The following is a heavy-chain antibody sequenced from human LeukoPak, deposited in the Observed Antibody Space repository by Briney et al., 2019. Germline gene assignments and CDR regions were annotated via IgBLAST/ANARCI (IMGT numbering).Heavy chain of an antibody. CDR2: IIPIFGTA. J-gene: IGHJ6*03. CDR3: ARVAVRFLEWPNPYYMDV. CDR1: GGTFSSYA. V-gene: IGHV1-69*13. D-gene: IGHD3-3*01. Sequence: SVKVSCKASGGTFSSYAISGVRQAPGQGLEWMGGIIPIFGTANYAQKFQGRVTITADESTSTAYMELSSLRSEDTAVYYCARVAVRFLEWPNPYYMDVWGKGTTVTVSS.